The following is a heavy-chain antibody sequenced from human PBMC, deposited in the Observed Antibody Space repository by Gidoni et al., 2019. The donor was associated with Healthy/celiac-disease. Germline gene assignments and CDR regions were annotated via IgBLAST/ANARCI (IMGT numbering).Heavy chain of an antibody. V-gene: IGHV3-33*01. CDR3: AGNSTSYLGAFDI. J-gene: IGHJ3*02. CDR1: AFIFSTYG. Sequence: QVQLVESGGGVVQPGGSMRLSCAASAFIFSTYGMHWVRQAPGKGLEWVAVIWYDGSNKYYADSVKGRFTISRDNSKNTLYLQMNSLRAEDTAVYHCAGNSTSYLGAFDIWGQGTMVTVSS. D-gene: IGHD6-13*01. CDR2: IWYDGSNK.